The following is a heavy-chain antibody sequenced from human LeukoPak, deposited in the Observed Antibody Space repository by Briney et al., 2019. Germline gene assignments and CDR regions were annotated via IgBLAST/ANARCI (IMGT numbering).Heavy chain of an antibody. Sequence: PGGSLRLSCTVSGFTVSSNSMSWVRQAPGKGLEWVSFIYSDNTHYSDSVKGRFTISRDNSKNTLYLQMNSLRAEDTAVYYCARDALAYYYDSSGHTEPFDYWGQGTLVTVSS. CDR2: IYSDNT. V-gene: IGHV3-66*03. CDR3: ARDALAYYYDSSGHTEPFDY. J-gene: IGHJ4*02. D-gene: IGHD3-22*01. CDR1: GFTVSSNS.